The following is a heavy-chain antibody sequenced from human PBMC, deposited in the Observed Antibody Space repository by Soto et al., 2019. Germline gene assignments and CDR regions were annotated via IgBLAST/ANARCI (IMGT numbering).Heavy chain of an antibody. V-gene: IGHV4-59*08. D-gene: IGHD5-12*01. CDR1: GGSISGYY. J-gene: IGHJ4*02. CDR2: IYYSGST. Sequence: PSETLSLTCTVSGGSISGYYWSWIRQPPGKGLEWIGCIYYSGSTNYNPSLKSRVTISVDTSKNQFSLKLSSVTAADTAVYYCARHGAARGYGGYDPPGYFDYWGQGALVTVSS. CDR3: ARHGAARGYGGYDPPGYFDY.